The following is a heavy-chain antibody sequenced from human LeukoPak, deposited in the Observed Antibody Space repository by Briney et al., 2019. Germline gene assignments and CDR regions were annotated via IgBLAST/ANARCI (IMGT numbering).Heavy chain of an antibody. Sequence: SETLSLTCTISGDSTSSDRYYGGWVRQPPGKGLEWIGNIYYSGSTYYNPSLKSRVTISVDTSKNQFSLKLSSVTAADTAVYYCARIYLQLVDYWGQGTLVTVSS. CDR2: IYYSGST. D-gene: IGHD6-13*01. J-gene: IGHJ4*02. CDR3: ARIYLQLVDY. V-gene: IGHV4-39*01. CDR1: GDSTSSDRYY.